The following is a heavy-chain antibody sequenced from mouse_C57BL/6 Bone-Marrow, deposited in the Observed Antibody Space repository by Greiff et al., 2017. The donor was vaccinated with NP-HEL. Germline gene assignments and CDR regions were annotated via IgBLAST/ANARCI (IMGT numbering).Heavy chain of an antibody. CDR1: GFNIKDDY. Sequence: EVQVVESGAELVRPGASVKLSCTASGFNIKDDYMHWVKQRPEQGLEWIGWIDPENGDTEYASKFQGKATITADTSSNTAYLQLSSLTSEDTAVYCCRGYYGPYYFDSGAKAPLSQSPQ. V-gene: IGHV14-4*01. CDR3: RGYYGPYYFDS. D-gene: IGHD1-1*01. J-gene: IGHJ2*01. CDR2: IDPENGDT.